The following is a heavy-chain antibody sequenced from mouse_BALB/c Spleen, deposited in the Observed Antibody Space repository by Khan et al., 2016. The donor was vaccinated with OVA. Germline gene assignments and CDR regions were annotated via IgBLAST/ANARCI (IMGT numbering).Heavy chain of an antibody. CDR2: IWRDGTT. J-gene: IGHJ4*01. CDR3: ARQPYYHYYVMDY. V-gene: IGHV2-6-1*01. Sequence: QVQLKESGPGLVAPSQSLSITCTISGFSLTNYGVHWVRQPPGKGLEWLVVIWRDGTTTYDSALKSRLTISKANSKSQVFLKMDSLQTDDTAMYYGARQPYYHYYVMDYWGQGTSVTVSS. CDR1: GFSLTNYG. D-gene: IGHD2-10*01.